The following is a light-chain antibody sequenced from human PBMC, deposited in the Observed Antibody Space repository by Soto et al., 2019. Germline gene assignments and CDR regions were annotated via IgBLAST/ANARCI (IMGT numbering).Light chain of an antibody. V-gene: IGKV3-15*01. Sequence: EMVMTQSPATLPVSPGEGATLSCRASQSVSSNLAWYQQKPGQAPRLLIYGASTRATGIPARFSGSGSGTEFTLTISSLQSEDFAVYYCQQYNNWPPSTFGQGTKLEI. J-gene: IGKJ2*01. CDR3: QQYNNWPPST. CDR2: GAS. CDR1: QSVSSN.